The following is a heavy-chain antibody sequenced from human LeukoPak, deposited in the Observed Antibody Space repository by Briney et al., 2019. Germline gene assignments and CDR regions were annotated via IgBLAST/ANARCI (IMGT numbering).Heavy chain of an antibody. J-gene: IGHJ4*02. Sequence: GGSLRLSCAASGFTFSSYGMHWVRQAPGKGLEWVAVISYDGSNKYYADSVKGRFTISRDNSKNTLYLQMNSLRAEDTAVYYCAKDLNGGYGFDYWGQGTLVTASS. CDR3: AKDLNGGYGFDY. V-gene: IGHV3-30*18. CDR2: ISYDGSNK. D-gene: IGHD5-18*01. CDR1: GFTFSSYG.